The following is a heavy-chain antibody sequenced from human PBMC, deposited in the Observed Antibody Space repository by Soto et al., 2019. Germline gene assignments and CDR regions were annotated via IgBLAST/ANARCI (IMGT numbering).Heavy chain of an antibody. CDR3: AKGGYPSYYYYYMDV. CDR2: ISGSGGST. V-gene: IGHV3-23*01. J-gene: IGHJ6*03. Sequence: EVQLLESGGGLVQPGGSLRLSCAASGFTFSSYAMSWVRQAPGKGLEWVSAISGSGGSTYYADSVKDRFTISRDNSKNTLYLQMNSLRAEDTAVYYCAKGGYPSYYYYYMDVWGKGTTVTVSS. D-gene: IGHD5-12*01. CDR1: GFTFSSYA.